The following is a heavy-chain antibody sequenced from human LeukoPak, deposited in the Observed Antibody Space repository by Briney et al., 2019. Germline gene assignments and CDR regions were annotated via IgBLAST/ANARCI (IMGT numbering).Heavy chain of an antibody. Sequence: ASVKVSCKASGYTFTSYDINWVRQATGQGLEWMGWMNPNSGNTGYAQTFQGRVTMTWNTSISTAYMELSSLRSEDTAVYYCARGKRFLECPPFYYYYGMDVWGQGTTVTVSS. D-gene: IGHD3-3*01. CDR2: MNPNSGNT. CDR1: GYTFTSYD. J-gene: IGHJ6*02. CDR3: ARGKRFLECPPFYYYYGMDV. V-gene: IGHV1-8*01.